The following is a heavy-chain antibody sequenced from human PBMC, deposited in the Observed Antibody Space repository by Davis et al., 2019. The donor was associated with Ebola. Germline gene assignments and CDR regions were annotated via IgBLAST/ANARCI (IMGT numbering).Heavy chain of an antibody. J-gene: IGHJ4*02. D-gene: IGHD4/OR15-4a*01. Sequence: AASVKVSCKASGYTFTSYDISWVRQAPGQGLEWMGWISAYNGNTNYAQKLQGRVTMTTDTSTSTAYMELRSLRSDDTAVYYCARDGHRGASDQTGDYWGQGTLVTVSS. CDR1: GYTFTSYD. V-gene: IGHV1-18*01. CDR2: ISAYNGNT. CDR3: ARDGHRGASDQTGDY.